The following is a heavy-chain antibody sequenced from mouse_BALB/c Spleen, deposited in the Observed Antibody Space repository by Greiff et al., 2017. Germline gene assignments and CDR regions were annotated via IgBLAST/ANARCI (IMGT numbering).Heavy chain of an antibody. CDR2: IYPGSGST. J-gene: IGHJ4*01. Sequence: LKQPGSELVRPGASVKLSCKASGYTFTSYWMHWVKQRHGQGLEWIGNIYPGSGSTNYDEKFKSKGTLTVDTSSSTAYMHLSSLTSEDSAVYYCTRSPYGYYAMDYWGQGTSVTVSS. CDR3: TRSPYGYYAMDY. CDR1: GYTFTSYW. D-gene: IGHD1-1*02. V-gene: IGHV1S22*01.